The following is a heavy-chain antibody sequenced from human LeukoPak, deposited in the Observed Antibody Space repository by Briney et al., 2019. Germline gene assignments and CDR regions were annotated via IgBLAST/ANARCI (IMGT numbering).Heavy chain of an antibody. CDR2: IYTSGST. V-gene: IGHV4-61*02. J-gene: IGHJ4*02. CDR1: GGSISSGSYY. Sequence: SETLSLTCTVSGGSISSGSYYWSWIRQPAGKGLEWIGRIYTSGSTNYNPSLKSRVTISVDTSKNQFSLKLSSVTAADTAVYYCAKSKSGYPQEWGQGTLVTVSS. CDR3: AKSKSGYPQE. D-gene: IGHD3-3*01.